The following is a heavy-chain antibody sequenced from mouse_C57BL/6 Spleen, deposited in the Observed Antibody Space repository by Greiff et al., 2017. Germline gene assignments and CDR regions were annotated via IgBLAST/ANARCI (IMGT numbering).Heavy chain of an antibody. CDR3: ARGTAQARAY. CDR1: GYTFTSCW. CDR2: IYPSDSET. V-gene: IGHV1-61*01. J-gene: IGHJ3*01. Sequence: QVQLQQPGAELVRPGSSVKLSCKASGYTFTSCWLAWVKQRPGQGLEWIGNIYPSDSETHYNQKFKDKATLTVDKSSSTAYMQLSSLTSEDSAVYYCARGTAQARAYWGQWTLVNVSA. D-gene: IGHD3-2*02.